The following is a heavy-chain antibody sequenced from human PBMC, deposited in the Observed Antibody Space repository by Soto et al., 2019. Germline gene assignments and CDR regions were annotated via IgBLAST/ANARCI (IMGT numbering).Heavy chain of an antibody. CDR3: AASITIFGVVIMAFDI. CDR2: IYYSGST. J-gene: IGHJ3*02. D-gene: IGHD3-3*01. Sequence: QVQLQESGPGLVKPSQTLSLTCTVSGGSISSGGYYWSWIRQHPGKGLEWIGYIYYSGSTYYNPSLKSRVTISVDTSKNQFSLKLSSVTAADTAVYYCAASITIFGVVIMAFDIWGQGTMVTVSS. CDR1: GGSISSGGYY. V-gene: IGHV4-31*03.